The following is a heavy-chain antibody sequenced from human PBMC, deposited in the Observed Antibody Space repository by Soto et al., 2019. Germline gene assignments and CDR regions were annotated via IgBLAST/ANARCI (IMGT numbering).Heavy chain of an antibody. CDR3: ARAVPRRKTSIQLWPRLDY. J-gene: IGHJ4*02. Sequence: SVNVSCKASGGTFSSYAISWVRQAPGQGLEWMGGITPIFGTANYAQKFQGRVTITADESTSTAYMELSSLRSEDTAVYYCARAVPRRKTSIQLWPRLDYWGQGTLVTVSS. CDR2: ITPIFGTA. D-gene: IGHD5-18*01. CDR1: GGTFSSYA. V-gene: IGHV1-69*13.